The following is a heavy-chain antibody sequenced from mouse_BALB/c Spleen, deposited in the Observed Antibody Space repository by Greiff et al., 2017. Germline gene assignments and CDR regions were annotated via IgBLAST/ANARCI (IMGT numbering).Heavy chain of an antibody. CDR2: IDPSDSYT. J-gene: IGHJ4*01. V-gene: IGHV1-59*01. CDR1: GYTFTSYW. Sequence: SGAELVRPGASVKMSCKASGYTFTSYWMHWVKQRPGQGLEWIGVIDPSDSYTSYNQKFKGKATLTVDTSSSTAYMQLSSLTSEDSAVYYCTRRDGSSSFYAMDYWGQGTSVTVSS. CDR3: TRRDGSSSFYAMDY. D-gene: IGHD1-1*01.